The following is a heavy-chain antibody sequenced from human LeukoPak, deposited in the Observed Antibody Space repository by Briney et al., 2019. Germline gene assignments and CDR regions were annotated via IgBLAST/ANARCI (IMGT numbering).Heavy chain of an antibody. J-gene: IGHJ4*02. V-gene: IGHV1-46*01. Sequence: ASVKASCKASGYRFTTYFIHWVRQAPGQGLEWMGLISPRGGDTTYAQSFQGRVSMTRDTSTTTVYMELTSLRAEDTAVYYCVISYYDATGYYDYWGQGTLVSVSS. D-gene: IGHD3-22*01. CDR2: ISPRGGDT. CDR3: VISYYDATGYYDY. CDR1: GYRFTTYF.